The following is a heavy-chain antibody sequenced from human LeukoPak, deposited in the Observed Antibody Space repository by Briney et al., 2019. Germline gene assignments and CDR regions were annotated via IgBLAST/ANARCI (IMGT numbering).Heavy chain of an antibody. CDR3: ALGGDYYDSSGYYY. CDR1: GYTFTSYA. D-gene: IGHD3-22*01. J-gene: IGHJ4*02. CDR2: ISAYNGNT. Sequence: ASVNVSCTASGYTFTSYAISWVRQAPGQGLEWMGWISAYNGNTNYAQKLQGRVTMTTDTSTSTAYMELRSLRSDDTAVYYCALGGDYYDSSGYYYWGQGTLVTVSS. V-gene: IGHV1-18*01.